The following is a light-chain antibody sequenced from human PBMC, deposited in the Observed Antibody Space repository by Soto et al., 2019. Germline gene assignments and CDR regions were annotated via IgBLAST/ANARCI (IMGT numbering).Light chain of an antibody. CDR3: QQYDNSPLT. J-gene: IGKJ4*01. CDR1: QGIGDT. CDR2: GVS. Sequence: EVVMRQSPATLSVSPGEGATLSCRASQGIGDTLAWYQHKPGQAPRVVIYGVSRRATGIPDRFSGSGSGTDFTLTISRLEPEDFAVYYCQQYDNSPLTFGGGTTVDIK. V-gene: IGKV3-20*01.